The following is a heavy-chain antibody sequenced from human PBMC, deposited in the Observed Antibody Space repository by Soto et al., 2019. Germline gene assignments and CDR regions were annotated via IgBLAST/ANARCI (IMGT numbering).Heavy chain of an antibody. J-gene: IGHJ4*02. CDR2: ISSSGITI. Sequence: LRLSCVASEFTFSGYEMNWVRQAPGKGLEWVSYISSSGITIYYTDSVKGRFTISRDNGKKSLYLQMNGLRAEDTAVYYCVRFGGAAAGPGDYWGQGTLVTVPQ. D-gene: IGHD6-13*01. CDR1: EFTFSGYE. CDR3: VRFGGAAAGPGDY. V-gene: IGHV3-48*03.